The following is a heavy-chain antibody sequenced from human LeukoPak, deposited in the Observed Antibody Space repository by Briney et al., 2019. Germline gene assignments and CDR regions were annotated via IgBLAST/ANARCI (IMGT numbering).Heavy chain of an antibody. CDR2: IYYSGST. Sequence: PSETLSLTCTVSGGSISSGGYYWSWIRQHPGKGLEWIGYIYYSGSTYYNPSLKSRVTISVDTSKNQFSLKLSSVTAADTAVYYCASLNIAVAGKDAFDIWGQGTMVTVSS. CDR3: ASLNIAVAGKDAFDI. D-gene: IGHD6-19*01. CDR1: GGSISSGGYY. V-gene: IGHV4-31*03. J-gene: IGHJ3*02.